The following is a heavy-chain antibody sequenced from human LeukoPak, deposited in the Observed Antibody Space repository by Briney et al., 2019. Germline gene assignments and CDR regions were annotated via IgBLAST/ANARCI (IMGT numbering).Heavy chain of an antibody. CDR3: ARARGSGYYYGATFFDY. D-gene: IGHD3-22*01. CDR1: GGSISSYY. J-gene: IGHJ4*02. V-gene: IGHV4-59*08. CDR2: IYYIGST. Sequence: SETLSLTCSVSGGSISSYYWSWIRQPPGKGLEWIGYIYYIGSTNYNPSLQSRVTISVDTSKTQFSLKLSSVTAADTAVYYCARARGSGYYYGATFFDYWGQGTLVTVSS.